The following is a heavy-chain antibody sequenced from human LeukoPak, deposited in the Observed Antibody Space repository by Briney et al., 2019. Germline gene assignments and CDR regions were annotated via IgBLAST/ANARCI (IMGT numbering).Heavy chain of an antibody. CDR2: INPSGGST. CDR1: GYTFTSYY. D-gene: IGHD3-9*01. J-gene: IGHJ3*01. Sequence: ASVKVSCKASGYTFTSYYMHWVRQAPGQGLEWMGIINPSGGSTSYAQKFQGRVTMTRDTSTSTVYMELSSLRSEDTAVYYCARDSQHYDILTGYPKAAFDVWGQGTMVTVSS. V-gene: IGHV1-46*01. CDR3: ARDSQHYDILTGYPKAAFDV.